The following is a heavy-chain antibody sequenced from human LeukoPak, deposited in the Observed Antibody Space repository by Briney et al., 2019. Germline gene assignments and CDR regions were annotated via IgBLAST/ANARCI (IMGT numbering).Heavy chain of an antibody. CDR1: GGSISSYY. J-gene: IGHJ4*02. CDR2: IYYSGST. D-gene: IGHD3-22*01. CDR3: ARHYYDSSGYYYNYFDY. V-gene: IGHV4-59*08. Sequence: SETLSLTCTVSGGSISSYYWSWIRQPPGKGLEWIGYIYYSGSTNYNPSLKSRVTISVDTSKNQFSLKLSSVTAADTAVYCCARHYYDSSGYYYNYFDYWGQGTLVTVSS.